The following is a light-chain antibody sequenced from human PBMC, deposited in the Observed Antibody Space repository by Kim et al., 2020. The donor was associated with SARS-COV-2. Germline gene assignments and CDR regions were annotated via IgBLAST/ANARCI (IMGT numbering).Light chain of an antibody. V-gene: IGKV3-20*01. CDR3: QQYGSSALFT. CDR1: QGISSSS. J-gene: IGKJ3*01. CDR2: CAL. Sequence: RRQRAAPPCRARQGISSSSSTWHQQKPGQAPRPLIYCALSRATGLPDRFSGSGFGTDFTFTISRLEPEDFAVYYCQQYGSSALFTFGPGTKVDIK.